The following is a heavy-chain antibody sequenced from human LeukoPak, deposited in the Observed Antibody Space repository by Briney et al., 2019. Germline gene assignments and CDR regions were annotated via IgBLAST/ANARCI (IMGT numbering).Heavy chain of an antibody. D-gene: IGHD6-6*01. CDR2: INPSGGST. CDR3: ATTMDQYSSSSGSAYDY. Sequence: ASVKVSCKASGYTFTSYYMHWVRQAPGQGLEWMGIINPSGGSTSYAQKFQGRVTMTRDTSTSTVYMELSSLRSEDTAVYYCATTMDQYSSSSGSAYDYWGQGTLVTVSS. V-gene: IGHV1-46*01. J-gene: IGHJ4*02. CDR1: GYTFTSYY.